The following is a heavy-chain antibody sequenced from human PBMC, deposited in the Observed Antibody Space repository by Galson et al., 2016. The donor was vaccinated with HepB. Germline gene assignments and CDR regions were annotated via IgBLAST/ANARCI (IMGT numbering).Heavy chain of an antibody. V-gene: IGHV4-59*01. CDR3: ARDVGGAKYYFGLDV. CDR1: GGSSTSYY. CDR2: IYESGST. D-gene: IGHD3-16*01. J-gene: IGHJ6*02. Sequence: ETLSLTCTFSGGSSTSYYWTWIRQTPGKGLEWIGNIYESGSTNYNPSLKRRVTLSVDTSRNLFSLKLRSVSAADTAIYYCARDVGGAKYYFGLDVWGQGTTVTVSS.